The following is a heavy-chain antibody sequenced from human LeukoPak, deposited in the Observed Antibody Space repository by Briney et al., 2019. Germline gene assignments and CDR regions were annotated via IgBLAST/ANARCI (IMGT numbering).Heavy chain of an antibody. J-gene: IGHJ4*02. Sequence: SETLSLTCTVSGGSISTFYWSWIRQPPGKGLEWIGYIYDSGSTKYNPSLKSRVTISVDTSKSQFSLKPSSVTAADTAVYYCARLYSGNYFDYWGQGTLVTVSS. CDR1: GGSISTFY. D-gene: IGHD1-26*01. CDR3: ARLYSGNYFDY. V-gene: IGHV4-59*08. CDR2: IYDSGST.